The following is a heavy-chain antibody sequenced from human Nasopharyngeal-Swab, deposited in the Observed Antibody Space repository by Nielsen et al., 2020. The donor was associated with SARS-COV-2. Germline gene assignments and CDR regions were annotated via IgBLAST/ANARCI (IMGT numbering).Heavy chain of an antibody. Sequence: ASVKVSCKASGYTFTSYGISWVRQAPGQGLEWMGWISAYNGNTNYAQKLQGRVTITTDTSTSTAYMELRSLRSDDTAVYYCARVSRVWGSYRKADAFDIWGQGTMVTVSS. D-gene: IGHD3-16*02. CDR3: ARVSRVWGSYRKADAFDI. J-gene: IGHJ3*02. V-gene: IGHV1-18*04. CDR1: GYTFTSYG. CDR2: ISAYNGNT.